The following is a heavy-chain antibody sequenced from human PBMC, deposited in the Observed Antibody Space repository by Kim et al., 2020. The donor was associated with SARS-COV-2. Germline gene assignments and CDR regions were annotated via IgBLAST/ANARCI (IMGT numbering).Heavy chain of an antibody. CDR1: GGSFSGYY. CDR3: ARGYCSGGSCHRRDQPYYFDY. Sequence: SETLSLTCAVYGGSFSGYYWSWIRQPPGKGLEWIGEINHSGSTNYNPSLKSRVTISVDTSKNQFSLKLSSVTAADTAVYYCARGYCSGGSCHRRDQPYYFDYWGQGTLVTVSS. V-gene: IGHV4-34*01. D-gene: IGHD2-15*01. CDR2: INHSGST. J-gene: IGHJ4*02.